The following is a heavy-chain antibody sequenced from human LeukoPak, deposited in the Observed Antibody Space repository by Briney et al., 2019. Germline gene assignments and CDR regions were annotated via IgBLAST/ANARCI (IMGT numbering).Heavy chain of an antibody. CDR1: GGSFSGYY. J-gene: IGHJ4*02. CDR3: ARGTLYSGWSYYFDY. V-gene: IGHV4-34*01. D-gene: IGHD6-19*01. Sequence: SETLSLTCAVCGGSFSGYYWSWIRQPPGKALEWIGSVYYSGTTFYNPSLKSRVTISVDMSKNLFSLRLSSVTAADTAGYYCARGTLYSGWSYYFDYWGQGSQVTVSS. CDR2: VYYSGTT.